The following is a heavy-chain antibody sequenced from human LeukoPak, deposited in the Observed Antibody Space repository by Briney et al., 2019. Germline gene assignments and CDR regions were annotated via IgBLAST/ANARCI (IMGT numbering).Heavy chain of an antibody. V-gene: IGHV3-23*01. CDR3: AKDPILNNYESSGYYPSGANYFDY. Sequence: GGSLRLSCAASGFTFSSYAMSWVRQAPGKGLEWVSAISGSGGSTYYADSVKGRFTISRDNSKNTLYLQMNSLRAEDTAVYYCAKDPILNNYESSGYYPSGANYFDYWGQGSLVTVSS. CDR1: GFTFSSYA. D-gene: IGHD3-22*01. J-gene: IGHJ4*02. CDR2: ISGSGGST.